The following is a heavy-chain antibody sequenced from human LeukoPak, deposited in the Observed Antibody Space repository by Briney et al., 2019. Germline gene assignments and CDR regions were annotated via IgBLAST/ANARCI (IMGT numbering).Heavy chain of an antibody. D-gene: IGHD6-19*01. CDR2: ISWNSGSI. V-gene: IGHV3-9*01. J-gene: IGHJ3*02. Sequence: GGSLRLSCAASGFTFDDYAMHWVRQAPGKGLEWVVGISWNSGSIGYADSVKGRFTISRDNAKNSLYLQMNSLRAEDTALYYCAKVLHSSGWFSGAFDIWGQGTMVTVSS. CDR3: AKVLHSSGWFSGAFDI. CDR1: GFTFDDYA.